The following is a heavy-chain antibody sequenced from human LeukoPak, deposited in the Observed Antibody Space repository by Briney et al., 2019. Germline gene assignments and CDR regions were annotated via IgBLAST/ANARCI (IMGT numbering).Heavy chain of an antibody. V-gene: IGHV3-7*01. CDR3: ARDRGRGIAALHNDY. CDR2: IKQDRSEK. CDR1: GFTFSNYW. D-gene: IGHD6-13*01. J-gene: IGHJ4*02. Sequence: PGGSLRLSCAASGFTFSNYWMSWVRQAPGKGLEWVANIKQDRSEKYYVDSVKGRFTISRDNAKNSLYLQMNSLRAEDTAVYYCARDRGRGIAALHNDYWGQGTLVTVSS.